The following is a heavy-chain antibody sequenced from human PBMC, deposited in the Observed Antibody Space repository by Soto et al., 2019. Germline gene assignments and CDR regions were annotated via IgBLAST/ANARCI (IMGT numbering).Heavy chain of an antibody. CDR3: AKDLSSVTLASFDY. V-gene: IGHV3-23*01. Sequence: EVQLLESGGGLVQPGGSLRLSCAASGFTLSSYAMSLVRQAPGKGLEWVSAISGSGGSTYYADSVKGRFTISRDNSKNTLYLQMNSLRAEDTAVYYCAKDLSSVTLASFDYWGQGTLVTVSS. CDR2: ISGSGGST. D-gene: IGHD4-17*01. CDR1: GFTLSSYA. J-gene: IGHJ4*02.